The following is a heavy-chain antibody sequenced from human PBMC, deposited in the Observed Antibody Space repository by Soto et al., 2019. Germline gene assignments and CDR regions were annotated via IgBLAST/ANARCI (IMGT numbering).Heavy chain of an antibody. J-gene: IGHJ3*02. Sequence: GGSLRLSCAASGFTFSSYAMHWVRQAPGKGLEWVAVIAFDESNKYYADSVKGRFTISRDNSKNTLYLQMNSLRAEDTAVYYCSRDHGNRRATAFDIWGQGTMVTVSS. CDR3: SRDHGNRRATAFDI. D-gene: IGHD5-12*01. CDR1: GFTFSSYA. V-gene: IGHV3-30*04. CDR2: IAFDESNK.